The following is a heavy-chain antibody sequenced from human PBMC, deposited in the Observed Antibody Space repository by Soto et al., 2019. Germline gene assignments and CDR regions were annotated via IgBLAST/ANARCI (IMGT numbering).Heavy chain of an antibody. CDR2: VYSSGTT. Sequence: ASETLSLTCSVSGGSINSYWWSWSRQPAGKGLEWIGRVYSSGTTDYNPSINSRATMSVETSKNQFSLKLTSVTAADTAVYYCARDIGSYAYAEGYWGQGIQVT. D-gene: IGHD2-2*01. V-gene: IGHV4-4*07. J-gene: IGHJ4*02. CDR1: GGSINSYW. CDR3: ARDIGSYAYAEGY.